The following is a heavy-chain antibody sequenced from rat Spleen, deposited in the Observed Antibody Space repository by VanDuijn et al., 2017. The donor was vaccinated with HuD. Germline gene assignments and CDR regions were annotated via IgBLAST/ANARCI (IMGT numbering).Heavy chain of an antibody. CDR2: IIYDGSYT. Sequence: EVQLVESGGGLVQPGRSLKLSCAASGFTFSDYAMAWVRQAPKKGLEWVATIIYDGSYTYYRDSVKGRFTISRDNAKNSQYLQMDSLRSEDTATYYCARHPISTVSYYFDYWGQGVMVTVSS. CDR1: GFTFSDYA. D-gene: IGHD1-1*01. V-gene: IGHV5-7*01. J-gene: IGHJ2*01. CDR3: ARHPISTVSYYFDY.